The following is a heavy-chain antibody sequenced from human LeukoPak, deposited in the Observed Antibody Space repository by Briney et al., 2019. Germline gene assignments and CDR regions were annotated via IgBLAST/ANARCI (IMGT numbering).Heavy chain of an antibody. CDR2: IYYSGST. D-gene: IGHD6-13*01. V-gene: IGHV4-59*08. J-gene: IGHJ4*02. CDR1: GGSISSYY. Sequence: SETLSLTCTVSGGSISSYYWSWIRRPPGKGLEWIGYIYYSGSTNYNPSLKSRVTISVDTSKNQFSLKLSSVTAADTAAYYCARQYSSSWIDYWGQGTLVTVSS. CDR3: ARQYSSSWIDY.